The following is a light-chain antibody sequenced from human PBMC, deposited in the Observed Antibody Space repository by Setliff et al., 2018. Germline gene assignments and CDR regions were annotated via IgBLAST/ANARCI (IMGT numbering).Light chain of an antibody. Sequence: QSALTQPAAVSGSPGQSITISCTGSSSDIGGYDYVSWYQQQTGKAPKLVVYEVTKRPSGVSGRFSGSKSANTASLTIYGLRAEDEAYYYCLSYTSKTTHAIFGGGTKVTVL. CDR1: SSDIGGYDY. V-gene: IGLV2-14*01. CDR3: LSYTSKTTHAI. CDR2: EVT. J-gene: IGLJ2*01.